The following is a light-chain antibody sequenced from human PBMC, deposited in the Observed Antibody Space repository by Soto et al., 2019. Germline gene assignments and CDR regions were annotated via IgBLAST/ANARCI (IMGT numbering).Light chain of an antibody. V-gene: IGLV2-14*03. J-gene: IGLJ1*01. CDR3: SSYTTSSTAV. CDR1: SSDVGGYNF. CDR2: EVT. Sequence: QSVLTQPASVFGSPGQSITISCTGTSSDVGGYNFVSWYQQLPGKAPKLMIYEVTSRPSGVSNRFSGSKSGNTASLTISGLQPEDEADYYCSSYTTSSTAVFGTGTKVTVL.